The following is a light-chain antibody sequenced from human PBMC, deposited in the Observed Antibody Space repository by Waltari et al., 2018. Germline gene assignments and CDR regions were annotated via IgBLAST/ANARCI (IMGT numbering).Light chain of an antibody. CDR1: SSDIGAYKH. Sequence: QSALTQPASVSGSPGQSTTIPCSGTSSDIGAYKHVSWYQQHPGKAPKLMIYEVSNRPSGVSNRFSGSKSGNTASLTISGLQADDESHYYCTSFTSSATWVFGGGTKVTVL. CDR2: EVS. J-gene: IGLJ3*02. CDR3: TSFTSSATWV. V-gene: IGLV2-14*01.